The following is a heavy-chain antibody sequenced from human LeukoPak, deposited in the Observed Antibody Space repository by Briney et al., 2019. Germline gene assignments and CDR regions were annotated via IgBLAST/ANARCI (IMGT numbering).Heavy chain of an antibody. Sequence: ASVKVSCKASGYTFTSYGISWVRQAPGQGLEWMGWISAYNGNTNYAQKLQGRVTMTTDTSTSTAYMELRSLRSDDTAVYYCARDHLGYCSSTSCPALNWFDPWGQGTLVTVSS. D-gene: IGHD2-2*01. CDR3: ARDHLGYCSSTSCPALNWFDP. CDR2: ISAYNGNT. V-gene: IGHV1-18*01. J-gene: IGHJ5*02. CDR1: GYTFTSYG.